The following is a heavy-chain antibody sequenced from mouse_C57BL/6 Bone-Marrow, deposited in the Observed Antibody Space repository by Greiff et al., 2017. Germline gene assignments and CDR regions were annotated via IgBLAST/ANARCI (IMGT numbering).Heavy chain of an antibody. CDR1: GYTFTSYW. D-gene: IGHD1-1*01. CDR2: IHPNSGST. V-gene: IGHV1-64*01. J-gene: IGHJ3*01. Sequence: QVQLKQPGADLVKPGASVKLSCKASGYTFTSYWMHWVKQRPGQGLEWIGMIHPNSGSTNYNEKFKSKATLTVEKSSSTAYMQLSSLKSEDAAVYDCAMYYYGSSSDGFAYWGQGTLVTVSA. CDR3: AMYYYGSSSDGFAY.